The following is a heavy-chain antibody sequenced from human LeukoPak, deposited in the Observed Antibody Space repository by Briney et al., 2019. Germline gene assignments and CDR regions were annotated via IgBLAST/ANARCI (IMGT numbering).Heavy chain of an antibody. Sequence: SETLSLTCTVSGGSISSSSYYWGWIRQPPGKGREWLGSIYYSGSTYYNPSLKSRVTISVDTSKNQFSLKLSSVTAADTAVYYCATSRDGYRSLDAFDIWGQGTMVTVSS. CDR3: ATSRDGYRSLDAFDI. J-gene: IGHJ3*02. CDR1: GGSISSSSYY. CDR2: IYYSGST. D-gene: IGHD5-24*01. V-gene: IGHV4-39*01.